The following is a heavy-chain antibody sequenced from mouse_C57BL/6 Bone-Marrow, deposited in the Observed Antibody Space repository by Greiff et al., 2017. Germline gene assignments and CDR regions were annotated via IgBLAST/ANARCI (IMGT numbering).Heavy chain of an antibody. CDR1: GYTFTSYR. J-gene: IGHJ2*01. D-gene: IGHD1-1*01. V-gene: IGHV1-64*01. Sequence: QVQLQQPGAELVKPGASVKLSCKASGYTFTSYRMHWVKQRPGQGLEWIGMIHPNSGSTNYNEKFKSKATLTVDKSSSTAYMQLSSLTSEDSAVYYCARPIITTVPYYFDYWGQGTTLTVSS. CDR3: ARPIITTVPYYFDY. CDR2: IHPNSGST.